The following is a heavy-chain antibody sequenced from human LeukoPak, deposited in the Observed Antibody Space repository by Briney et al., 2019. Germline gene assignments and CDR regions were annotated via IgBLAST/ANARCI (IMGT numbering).Heavy chain of an antibody. J-gene: IGHJ4*02. D-gene: IGHD2-21*02. Sequence: PSETLSLTCTVSGGSISSGGYSWSWIRQQPGKGLESIAYMYHNGRTYYNPSLQSRVTISVDTSKNQFSLKLSSVTAADTAIYYCARVGWVTSFFESWGQGTQVTVSS. CDR2: MYHNGRT. V-gene: IGHV4-31*03. CDR3: ARVGWVTSFFES. CDR1: GGSISSGGYS.